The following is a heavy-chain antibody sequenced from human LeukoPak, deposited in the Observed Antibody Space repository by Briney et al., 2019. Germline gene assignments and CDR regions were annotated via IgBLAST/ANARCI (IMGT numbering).Heavy chain of an antibody. J-gene: IGHJ6*04. CDR3: ARTTIRPGIERLDV. V-gene: IGHV4-59*01. CDR1: GASISNYY. Sequence: SETLSLTCTVSGASISNYYWTWIRQPPGKRLGWIGYINNSGSTNYNPSLKSRVTISVDTSKNQFSLKMTSVTAADTAVYYCARTTIRPGIERLDVWGKGTTVTVSS. CDR2: INNSGST. D-gene: IGHD1-1*01.